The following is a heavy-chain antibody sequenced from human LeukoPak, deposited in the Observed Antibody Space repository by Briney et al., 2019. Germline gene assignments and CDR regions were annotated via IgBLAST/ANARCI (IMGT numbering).Heavy chain of an antibody. CDR1: GGSISSSNW. J-gene: IGHJ5*02. Sequence: SETLSLTCTVSGGSISSSNWWSWVRQPPGKGLEWIGEIYHSGSTNYNPSLKSRVTISVDKSKNQFSLKLSSVTAADTAVYYCARDPTYYYDSSGFNWFDPWGQGTLVTVSS. V-gene: IGHV4-4*02. D-gene: IGHD3-22*01. CDR2: IYHSGST. CDR3: ARDPTYYYDSSGFNWFDP.